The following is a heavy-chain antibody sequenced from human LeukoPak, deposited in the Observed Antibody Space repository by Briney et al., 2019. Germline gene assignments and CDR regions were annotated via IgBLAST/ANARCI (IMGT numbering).Heavy chain of an antibody. J-gene: IGHJ4*02. CDR3: ARDQSYTYGFDY. V-gene: IGHV3-21*01. CDR1: GFTFSSYS. CDR2: ITSISSYI. D-gene: IGHD5-18*01. Sequence: GGSLRLSCAASGFTFSSYSMNWVRQAPGKGLEWVSSITSISSYIYYADSVTGRLTISRNHAKNSLYLQINRVRAEDTCVYYCARDQSYTYGFDYWGQGTLVTVSS.